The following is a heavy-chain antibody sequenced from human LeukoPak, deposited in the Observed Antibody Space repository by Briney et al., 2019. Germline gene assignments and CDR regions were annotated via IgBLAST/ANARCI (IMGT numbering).Heavy chain of an antibody. J-gene: IGHJ4*02. D-gene: IGHD2-21*02. Sequence: GESLRLSCAASGLTISGHWMAWVRQAPGKGLEWVAGIKEDGSEAHYVDSVKGRFTISRDNAKNSLYLQMASLRAEDTATYYCAREWYEYGGDSGGYWGQGTLVTVSS. CDR2: IKEDGSEA. CDR1: GLTISGHW. V-gene: IGHV3-7*01. CDR3: AREWYEYGGDSGGY.